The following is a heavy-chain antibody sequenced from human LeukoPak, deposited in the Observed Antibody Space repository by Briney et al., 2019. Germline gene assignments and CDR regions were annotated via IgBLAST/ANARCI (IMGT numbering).Heavy chain of an antibody. D-gene: IGHD1-26*01. J-gene: IGHJ3*02. CDR3: ARGVSFSGDAFDI. Sequence: SQTLSLTCTVSGGSISSGGYFWSWLRQHPGRGLEWIGYIYYSGSTYYNPSLKGRVTISVDTSKNQFSLKLSSVTAADTAVYYCARGVSFSGDAFDIWGQGTMVTVSS. V-gene: IGHV4-31*03. CDR2: IYYSGST. CDR1: GGSISSGGYF.